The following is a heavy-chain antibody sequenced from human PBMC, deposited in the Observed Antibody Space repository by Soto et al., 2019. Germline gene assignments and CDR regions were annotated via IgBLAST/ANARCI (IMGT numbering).Heavy chain of an antibody. CDR3: ARGEYDFWRGYYPPRRSYSGRDA. CDR1: GYTFTSYG. J-gene: IGHJ6*02. Sequence: ASVKVSCKASGYTFTSYGISWVRQAPGQGLEWMGWISAYNGNTNYAQKLQGRVTMTTDTSTSTAYMELRSLRSDDTAVYYCARGEYDFWRGYYPPRRSYSGRDAWGQGP. D-gene: IGHD3-3*01. V-gene: IGHV1-18*01. CDR2: ISAYNGNT.